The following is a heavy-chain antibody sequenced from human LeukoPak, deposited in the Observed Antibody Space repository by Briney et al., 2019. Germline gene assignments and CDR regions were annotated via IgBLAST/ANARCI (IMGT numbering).Heavy chain of an antibody. J-gene: IGHJ3*02. V-gene: IGHV4-31*03. CDR2: IYYSGST. Sequence: SETLSLTCTVSGGSISSGGYYWSWIRQHPGKGLEWIGYIYYSGSTYYNPSLKSRVTISVDTSKNQFSLKLSSVTAVDTAVYYCARAKDYGDYPDAFDIWGQGTMVTVSS. CDR3: ARAKDYGDYPDAFDI. CDR1: GGSISSGGYY. D-gene: IGHD4-17*01.